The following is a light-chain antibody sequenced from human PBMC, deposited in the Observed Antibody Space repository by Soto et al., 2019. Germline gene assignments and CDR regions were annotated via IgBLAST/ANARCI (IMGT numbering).Light chain of an antibody. CDR2: GAS. CDR3: PQYSSSPIT. V-gene: IGKV3-20*01. CDR1: QSVSSSF. J-gene: IGKJ5*01. Sequence: EIVLTQSPGTLSLSPGERATLTCRASQSVSSSFLAWFQQKPGQAPRLLIYGASSRATGIPDRFSGSGSGTDFTLTISRLEPEDFAVYYCPQYSSSPITFGQGTRLEIK.